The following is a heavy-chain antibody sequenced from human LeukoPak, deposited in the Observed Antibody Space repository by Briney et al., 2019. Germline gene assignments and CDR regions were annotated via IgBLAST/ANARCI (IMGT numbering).Heavy chain of an antibody. D-gene: IGHD3-10*01. CDR2: VYYTGST. Sequence: SETLSLTCTASGVSVTSGTFYWAWLRPAPGQGLEWIATVYYTGSTYYNPSLKSRVIISMDTSKNHFSLQLRSVVAPDTAVYYCARHSGSGSLSRPFDPWGQGTLVTVSS. V-gene: IGHV4-39*02. J-gene: IGHJ5*02. CDR1: GVSVTSGTFY. CDR3: ARHSGSGSLSRPFDP.